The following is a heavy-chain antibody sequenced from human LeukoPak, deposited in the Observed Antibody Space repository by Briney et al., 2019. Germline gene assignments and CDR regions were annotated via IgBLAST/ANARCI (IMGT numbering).Heavy chain of an antibody. CDR2: IYPGDSGT. V-gene: IGHV5-51*01. J-gene: IGHJ5*02. Sequence: GESLKISCKGSGYSFTSYWIGWVRQMPGKGLEWMGVIYPGDSGTRYSPSFQGQVTISADKSISTAYLQWSSLKASDTATYYCARSYGSGSYYNVGWFDPWGQGTLVTVSS. D-gene: IGHD3-10*01. CDR3: ARSYGSGSYYNVGWFDP. CDR1: GYSFTSYW.